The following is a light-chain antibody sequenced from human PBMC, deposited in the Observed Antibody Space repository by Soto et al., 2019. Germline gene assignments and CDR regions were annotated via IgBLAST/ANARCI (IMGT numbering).Light chain of an antibody. CDR2: LGS. J-gene: IGKJ2*01. CDR1: QSLLHSNGYSY. CDR3: METLQTHT. V-gene: IGKV2-28*01. Sequence: DIVMTQSPLSLPVTPGEPASISCRSSQSLLHSNGYSYLDWYLQKPGQSPQVLIYLGSNRASGVPDRFSGSGSGTDFTLKISRVEAEDVGVYYCMETLQTHTFGQGTKLEI.